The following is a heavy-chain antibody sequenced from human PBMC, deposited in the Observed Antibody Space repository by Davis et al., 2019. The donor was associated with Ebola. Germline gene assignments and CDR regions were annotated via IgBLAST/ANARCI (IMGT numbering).Heavy chain of an antibody. D-gene: IGHD1-26*01. CDR1: GFTFSNYW. V-gene: IGHV3-15*01. J-gene: IGHJ4*02. CDR2: IKSKTDGGTT. Sequence: GESLKISCAASGFTFSNYWMSWARQAPGKGLEWVGRIKSKTDGGTTNYAAPVQGRFTISRDDSRNTLYLQINSLKTEDTAVYYCLRHSGSQWFWGQGTLLTVSS. CDR3: LRHSGSQWF.